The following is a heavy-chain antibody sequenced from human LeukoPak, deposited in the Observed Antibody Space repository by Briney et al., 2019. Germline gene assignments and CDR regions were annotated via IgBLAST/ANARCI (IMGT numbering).Heavy chain of an antibody. V-gene: IGHV4-59*08. J-gene: IGHJ4*02. D-gene: IGHD3-3*01. CDR2: IYYSGTT. CDR3: ARSGYSNFDY. Sequence: PSQTLSLTCTVSGGSISSHYWSWIRQPPGKGLEWIGYIYYSGTTNYNPSLKSRVTISVDTSKNQFSLKLSSVTAADTAVYYCARSGYSNFDYWGQGTLVTVSS. CDR1: GGSISSHY.